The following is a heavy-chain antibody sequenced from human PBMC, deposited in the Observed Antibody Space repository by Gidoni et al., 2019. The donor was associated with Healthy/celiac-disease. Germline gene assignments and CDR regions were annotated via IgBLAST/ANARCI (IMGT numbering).Heavy chain of an antibody. D-gene: IGHD3-16*02. CDR3: AKDARWGDYVWGSYRLGPHY. CDR1: G. V-gene: IGHV3-30*18. J-gene: IGHJ4*02. CDR2: ISYDGSNK. Sequence: GMHWVRQAPGKGLEWVAVISYDGSNKYYADSVKGRFTISRDNSKNTLYLQMNSLRAEDTAVYHCAKDARWGDYVWGSYRLGPHYWGQGTLVTVSS.